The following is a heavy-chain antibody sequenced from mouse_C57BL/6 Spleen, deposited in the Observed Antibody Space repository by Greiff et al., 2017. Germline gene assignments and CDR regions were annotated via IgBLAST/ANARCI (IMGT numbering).Heavy chain of an antibody. CDR2: ISSGGSYT. J-gene: IGHJ2*01. V-gene: IGHV5-6*01. CDR3: ARGDYGSHFDY. Sequence: EVKLMESGGDLVKPGGSLKLSCAASGFTFSSYGMSWVRQTPDKRLEWVATISSGGSYTYYPDSVKGRFTISRDNAKNTLYLQMSSLKSEDTAMYYCARGDYGSHFDYWGQGTTLTVSS. CDR1: GFTFSSYG. D-gene: IGHD1-1*01.